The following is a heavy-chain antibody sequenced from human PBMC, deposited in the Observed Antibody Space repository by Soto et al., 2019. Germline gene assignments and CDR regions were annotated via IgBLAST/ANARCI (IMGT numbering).Heavy chain of an antibody. J-gene: IGHJ6*02. Sequence: VQLVESGGGVVQPGRSLRLSCAASGFTFSSYGMHWVRQAPGKGLEWVAVIWYDGSNKYYADSVKGRFTISRDNSKNTLYLQMNSLRAEDTAVYYCARDLTDTAMVTYYGMDVWGQGTTVTVSS. CDR3: ARDLTDTAMVTYYGMDV. CDR1: GFTFSSYG. D-gene: IGHD5-18*01. CDR2: IWYDGSNK. V-gene: IGHV3-33*01.